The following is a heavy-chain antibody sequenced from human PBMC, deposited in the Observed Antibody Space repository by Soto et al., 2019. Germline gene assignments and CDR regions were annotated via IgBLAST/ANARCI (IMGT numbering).Heavy chain of an antibody. CDR3: ARDLTLLWFGEMRTSYGMDV. J-gene: IGHJ6*02. Sequence: GGSLRLSCAASGFTFSSYAMHWVRQAPGKGLEWVAVISYDGSNKYYADSVKGRFTISRDNSKNTLYLQMNSLRAEDTAVYYCARDLTLLWFGEMRTSYGMDVWGQGTTVTVSS. CDR2: ISYDGSNK. V-gene: IGHV3-30-3*01. D-gene: IGHD3-10*01. CDR1: GFTFSSYA.